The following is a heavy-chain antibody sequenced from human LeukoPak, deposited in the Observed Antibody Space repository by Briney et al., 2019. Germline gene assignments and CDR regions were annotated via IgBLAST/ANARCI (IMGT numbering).Heavy chain of an antibody. J-gene: IGHJ4*02. Sequence: GRSLRLSCAASGFTFSSYAMHWVRQAPGKGLEWVAVISYDGSNKYYADSVKGRFTISRDNSKNTLYLQMNSLRSEDTAVYYCARERSGGDWRFYYFDYWGQGTLVTVSS. CDR1: GFTFSSYA. CDR2: ISYDGSNK. CDR3: ARERSGGDWRFYYFDY. V-gene: IGHV3-30-3*01. D-gene: IGHD2-21*01.